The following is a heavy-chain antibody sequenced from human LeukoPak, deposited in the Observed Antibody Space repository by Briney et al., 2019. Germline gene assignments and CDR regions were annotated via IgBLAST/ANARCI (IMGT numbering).Heavy chain of an antibody. CDR3: ASRKWQWLGIDY. J-gene: IGHJ4*02. Sequence: SETLSLTCAVYGGSFSGYYWSWIRQPPGKGLEWIGEINHSGSTNYNPSLKSRVTISVDTSKNQFSLKLSSVTAADTAVYYCASRKWQWLGIDYWGQGTLVTVSS. CDR2: INHSGST. D-gene: IGHD6-19*01. V-gene: IGHV4-34*01. CDR1: GGSFSGYY.